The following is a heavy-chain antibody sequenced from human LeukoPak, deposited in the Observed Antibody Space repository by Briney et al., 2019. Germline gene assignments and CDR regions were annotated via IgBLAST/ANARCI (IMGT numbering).Heavy chain of an antibody. D-gene: IGHD3-10*01. CDR3: ARLGVTQDAFDI. Sequence: SQTLSLTCAVSGGSISRGGYSWSWIRQPPGKGLEWIGYISSTGSTYYNPSLKSRLSISLDTSKNQFSLNLSSVTAADTAVFYCARLGVTQDAFDIWGQGTMVTVSS. J-gene: IGHJ3*02. CDR1: GGSISRGGYS. CDR2: ISSTGST. V-gene: IGHV4-30-4*07.